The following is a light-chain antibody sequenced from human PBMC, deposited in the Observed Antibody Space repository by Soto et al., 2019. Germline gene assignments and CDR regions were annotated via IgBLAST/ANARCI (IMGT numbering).Light chain of an antibody. V-gene: IGLV2-8*01. Sequence: QSVLTQPPSASGSPGQSVTISCTGTSRDVGGYNYVSWYQQHPGNAPKLMIYDVTKRPSGVPDRFSGSKSGNTASLTVSGVQAEDEADYYCTSFAGTNKFVVFGGGTKLTVL. CDR3: TSFAGTNKFVV. CDR1: SRDVGGYNY. J-gene: IGLJ2*01. CDR2: DVT.